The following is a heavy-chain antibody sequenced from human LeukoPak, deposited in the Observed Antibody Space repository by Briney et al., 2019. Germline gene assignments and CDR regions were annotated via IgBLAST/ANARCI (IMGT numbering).Heavy chain of an antibody. CDR1: GFTFSSYW. D-gene: IGHD3-9*01. V-gene: IGHV3-7*01. CDR2: IKQDGSEK. CDR3: ARVRYFDWLSFDY. J-gene: IGHJ4*02. Sequence: GVSLRLSCAASGFTFSSYWMSWVRQAPGKGLEWVANIKQDGSEKYYVDSVKGRFTISRDNAKNSLYLQMNSLRAEDTAVYYCARVRYFDWLSFDYWGQGTLVTVSS.